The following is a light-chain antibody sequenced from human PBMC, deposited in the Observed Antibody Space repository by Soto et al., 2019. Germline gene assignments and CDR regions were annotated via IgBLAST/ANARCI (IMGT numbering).Light chain of an antibody. CDR2: DPS. J-gene: IGKJ2*01. CDR3: QQYNTYPYT. Sequence: DIQMTQSPSTLSASVGDRVTITCRASQSVSSWLAWYQQKPWKAPKLLIYDPSSLESGVPSRFSGSGSGTEFTLTISSLQPDDFATYYCQQYNTYPYTFGQGTKLEIK. V-gene: IGKV1-5*01. CDR1: QSVSSW.